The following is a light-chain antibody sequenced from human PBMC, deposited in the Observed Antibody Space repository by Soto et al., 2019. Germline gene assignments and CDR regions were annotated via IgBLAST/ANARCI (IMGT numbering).Light chain of an antibody. CDR3: CSYAGSSTHV. V-gene: IGLV2-23*02. J-gene: IGLJ1*01. CDR1: SSDVGSSNL. CDR2: EVS. Sequence: QSALTQPASVSGSPGQSITFSCTGTSSDVGSSNLVSWYQQHPGKVPKLLIYEVSKRSSGVSNRFSGSKSGNTASLTISGLQAEDEADYYCCSYAGSSTHVFGTGTKLTVL.